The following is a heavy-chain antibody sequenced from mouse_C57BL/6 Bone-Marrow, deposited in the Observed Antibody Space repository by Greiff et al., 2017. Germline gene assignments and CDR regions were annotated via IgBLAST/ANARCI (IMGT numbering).Heavy chain of an antibody. Sequence: VQLQQPGAELVKPGASVTMSCKASGYTFTSYWITWVKQRPGQGLEWSGDIYPGSGSTNYNEKFKSKATLTVDTSSSTAYMQLSSLTSEDSAVYYCARILGGYFDGWGTGTTVTVSS. CDR2: IYPGSGST. J-gene: IGHJ1*03. CDR3: ARILGGYFDG. CDR1: GYTFTSYW. V-gene: IGHV1-55*01. D-gene: IGHD3-3*01.